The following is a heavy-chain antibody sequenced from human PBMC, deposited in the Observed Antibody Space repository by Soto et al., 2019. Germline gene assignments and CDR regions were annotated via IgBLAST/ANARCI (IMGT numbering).Heavy chain of an antibody. V-gene: IGHV1-3*01. CDR1: GYTFTSYG. D-gene: IGHD2-2*01. Sequence: ASVKVSCKASGYTFTSYGIHWVRQAPGQRLEWTGWINAGNGNTKYSEKFQGRVTITRDTSASTAYLELSSLRSEDTAVYYCARVVPGAEAWFGPWGQGTLVTVSS. J-gene: IGHJ5*02. CDR3: ARVVPGAEAWFGP. CDR2: INAGNGNT.